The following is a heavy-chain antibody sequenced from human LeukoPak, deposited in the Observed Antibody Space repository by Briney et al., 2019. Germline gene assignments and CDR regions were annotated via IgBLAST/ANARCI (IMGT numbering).Heavy chain of an antibody. Sequence: GGSLRLSCAASGFIFSSYGMHWVRQAPGKGLEWAAVISYDGTDKDYADSVKGRFTISRDNSNNTLYLQMNSLRAEDTAVYYCAKDRNFEGGTTAGYVHLWGQGTLVTVSS. CDR1: GFIFSSYG. J-gene: IGHJ1*01. D-gene: IGHD1-7*01. CDR3: AKDRNFEGGTTAGYVHL. V-gene: IGHV3-30*18. CDR2: ISYDGTDK.